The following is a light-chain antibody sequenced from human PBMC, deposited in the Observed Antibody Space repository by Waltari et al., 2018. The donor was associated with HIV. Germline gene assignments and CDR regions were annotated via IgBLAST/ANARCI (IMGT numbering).Light chain of an antibody. J-gene: IGLJ2*01. V-gene: IGLV2-8*01. Sequence: QSALTQPPPASGSPGQSVTLSCTGTSSDVGGYNYASWYQQQPGKAPKLIIYEVSRPHSGVPVRFSGSKSGNTASLTVSGLKAEDEADYYCSSYPGSNNWVVFGGGTKRTVL. CDR1: SSDVGGYNY. CDR3: SSYPGSNNWVV. CDR2: EVS.